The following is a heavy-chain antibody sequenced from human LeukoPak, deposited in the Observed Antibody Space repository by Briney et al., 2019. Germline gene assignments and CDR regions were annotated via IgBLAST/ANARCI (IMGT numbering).Heavy chain of an antibody. CDR1: GYSISSGYY. D-gene: IGHD6-19*01. Sequence: SETLSLTCTVSGYSISSGYYWGWIRQPPGKGLQWIGTIYRSGTTYYNPSLKSRVTISMDTSKNQFSLKLKSVTAADTAVYYCASLGYSSGFDYWGQGTLVTVSS. V-gene: IGHV4-38-2*02. J-gene: IGHJ4*02. CDR3: ASLGYSSGFDY. CDR2: IYRSGTT.